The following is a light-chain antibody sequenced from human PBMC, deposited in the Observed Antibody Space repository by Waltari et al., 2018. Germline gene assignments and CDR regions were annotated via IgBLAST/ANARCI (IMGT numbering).Light chain of an antibody. J-gene: IGKJ4*01. CDR2: GVS. CDR1: QSVRSIS. CDR3: QQYDSIVLT. V-gene: IGKV3-20*01. Sequence: EIVLTPSPGTLSLSPGERATLSCRASQSVRSISLSLYHQKAGQPPRLLIYGVSSRATGIPDRFSGSGSGTDFTLTISRLEPEDFAVYYCQQYDSIVLTFGGGTKVEI.